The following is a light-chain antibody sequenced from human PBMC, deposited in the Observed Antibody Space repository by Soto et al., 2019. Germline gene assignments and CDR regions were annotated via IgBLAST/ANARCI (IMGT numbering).Light chain of an antibody. V-gene: IGKV3-11*01. J-gene: IGKJ1*01. CDR2: DAS. Sequence: EILLTQSPATLSLSPGERATLSCRASQSVGRSLAWYQQHPGQAPRLLIYDASNRAAGIPARFSGCGSGTDLTLTISSLEARDFAVYYCQQRSNWPGTFGQGTKVDIK. CDR3: QQRSNWPGT. CDR1: QSVGRS.